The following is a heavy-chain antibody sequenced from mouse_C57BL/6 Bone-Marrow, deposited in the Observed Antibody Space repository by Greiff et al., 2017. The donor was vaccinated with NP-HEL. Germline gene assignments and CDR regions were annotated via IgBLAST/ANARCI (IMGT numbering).Heavy chain of an antibody. CDR1: GFTFSDYY. CDR3: ARQADYDKGGAWCAY. D-gene: IGHD2-4*01. CDR2: ISNGGGST. J-gene: IGHJ3*01. Sequence: EVHLVESGGGLVQPGGSLKLSCAASGFTFSDYYMYWVRQTPEKRLEWVAYISNGGGSTYYPDTVKGRFPISRDNAKNTLYLQMSRLKSEDTAMYYCARQADYDKGGAWCAYWGQGTLVTVSA. V-gene: IGHV5-12*01.